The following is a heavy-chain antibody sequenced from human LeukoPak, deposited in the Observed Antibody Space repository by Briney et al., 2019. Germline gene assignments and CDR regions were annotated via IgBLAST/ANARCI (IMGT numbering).Heavy chain of an antibody. CDR3: ARDDANWFDP. CDR2: INPNSGGT. D-gene: IGHD2-8*01. CDR1: GYTFTGYY. V-gene: IGHV1-2*02. Sequence: ASVKVSCKASGYTFTGYYIHWVRQAPGQGLEWMEWINPNSGGTDYAQKFQGRVTMTRDTSISTAYMELSRLRSDDTAMYYCARDDANWFDPWGQGTLVTVSS. J-gene: IGHJ5*02.